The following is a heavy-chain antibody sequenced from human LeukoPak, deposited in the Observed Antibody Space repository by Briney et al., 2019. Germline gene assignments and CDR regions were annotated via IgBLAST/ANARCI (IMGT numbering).Heavy chain of an antibody. D-gene: IGHD3-22*01. V-gene: IGHV3-20*04. CDR1: GFTFDDYG. CDR2: INWNGGST. Sequence: GGSLRLSCAASGFTFDDYGMSWVRQAPGKGLEWVSGINWNGGSTGYADSVKGRCTISRYNDNNSLYLQMNSLRAEDTALYYCARVGAYDSSGYYYYYYYYYMDVWGKGTTVTVSS. CDR3: ARVGAYDSSGYYYYYYYYYMDV. J-gene: IGHJ6*03.